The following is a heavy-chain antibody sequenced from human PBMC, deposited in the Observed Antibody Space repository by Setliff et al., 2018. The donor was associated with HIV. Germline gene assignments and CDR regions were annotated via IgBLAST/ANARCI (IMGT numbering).Heavy chain of an antibody. D-gene: IGHD1-26*01. V-gene: IGHV1-46*01. CDR2: INPSGGST. J-gene: IGHJ3*02. CDR3: ARGRHSGTYEAFDI. Sequence: ASVKVSCKASGYTFTSYYMHWVRQAPGQGLEWMGIINPSGGSTSYAQKFQGRVTMTRDTSISTTYMELNSLTSDDTAVYYCARGRHSGTYEAFDIWGQGTVVTVSS. CDR1: GYTFTSYY.